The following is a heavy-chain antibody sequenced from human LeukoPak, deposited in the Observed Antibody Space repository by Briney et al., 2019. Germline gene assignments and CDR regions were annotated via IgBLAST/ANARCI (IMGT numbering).Heavy chain of an antibody. CDR2: IKSKTDGGTT. CDR3: TTVPYGSGSYRGV. V-gene: IGHV3-15*01. CDR1: GFPFSNAW. J-gene: IGHJ6*04. Sequence: GSLSLSCAASGFPFSNAWMSWVRPAPGKGLGWVGRIKSKTDGGTTDYAAPGKGRFTISRDDSKNTLYLQMNSLKTEDTAVYYCTTVPYGSGSYRGVWGKGTTVTISS. D-gene: IGHD3-10*01.